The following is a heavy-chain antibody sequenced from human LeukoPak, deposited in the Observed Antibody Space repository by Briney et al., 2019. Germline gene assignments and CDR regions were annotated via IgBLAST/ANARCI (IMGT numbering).Heavy chain of an antibody. Sequence: PGGSLRLSCAASGFTFSSDEMNWVRQAPGKGLEWVSVIYTGGSTYFTDSVNGRFTISRDYSKNTLYLEMNSLRVEDTAVYYCARVSRMLGTSTLDNWGQGILVTVSS. CDR3: ARVSRMLGTSTLDN. CDR2: IYTGGST. CDR1: GFTFSSDE. V-gene: IGHV3-66*01. D-gene: IGHD1-26*01. J-gene: IGHJ4*02.